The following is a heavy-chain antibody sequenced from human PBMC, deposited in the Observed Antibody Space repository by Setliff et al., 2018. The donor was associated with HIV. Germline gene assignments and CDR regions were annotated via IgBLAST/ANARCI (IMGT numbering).Heavy chain of an antibody. Sequence: PGGSLRLSCTTSGFTFGSYGMHWVRQAPGKGLEWVANIWYDGSEKYYADSVKGRFTISRDKSKNTLYLQMNSLRTEDTAVYYCAKDWGSRLSYSFYYMDVWGKGTTVTVSS. CDR1: GFTFGSYG. CDR2: IWYDGSEK. D-gene: IGHD3-16*01. CDR3: AKDWGSRLSYSFYYMDV. J-gene: IGHJ6*03. V-gene: IGHV3-30*02.